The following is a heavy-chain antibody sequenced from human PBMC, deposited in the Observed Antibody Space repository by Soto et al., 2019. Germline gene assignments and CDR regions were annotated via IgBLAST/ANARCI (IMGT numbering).Heavy chain of an antibody. Sequence: SGTPSPPSPLSGCSLRRYYLGWVPPPPREGLEWIGYIYYSGSTNYNPSLKSRVTISVDTSKNQFSLKLSSVTAADTAVYYCARVGWWRDYSNYEYYGMDVWGQGTTVTVSS. J-gene: IGHJ6*02. D-gene: IGHD4-4*01. CDR2: IYYSGST. CDR3: ARVGWWRDYSNYEYYGMDV. V-gene: IGHV4-59*01. CDR1: GCSLRRYY.